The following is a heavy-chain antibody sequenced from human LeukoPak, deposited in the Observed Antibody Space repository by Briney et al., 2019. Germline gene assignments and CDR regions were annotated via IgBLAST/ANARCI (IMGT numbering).Heavy chain of an antibody. J-gene: IGHJ5*02. CDR1: GGTFSSYA. Sequence: SVKVSCKASGGTFSSYAISWVRQAPGQGLEWMGGIIPIFGTANYAQKFQGRVTITADESTSTAYMELSSLRSEDTAVYYCARGGYCSSTSCPNWFDPWGQGTLVTVSS. CDR3: ARGGYCSSTSCPNWFDP. CDR2: IIPIFGTA. V-gene: IGHV1-69*13. D-gene: IGHD2-2*01.